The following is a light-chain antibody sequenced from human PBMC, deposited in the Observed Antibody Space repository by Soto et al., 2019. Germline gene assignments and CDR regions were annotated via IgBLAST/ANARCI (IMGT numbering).Light chain of an antibody. J-gene: IGKJ1*01. Sequence: IVLTQSPATLSLSPGARATLSCRAGQSVSNYLAWYQQKPGQAPRLLIYDTFNRATGIPARFSGSGSGTDFTLTISRLEPEDLAVYFCVQRSNWPWTSGQGTKVEIK. CDR1: QSVSNY. CDR2: DTF. V-gene: IGKV3-11*01. CDR3: VQRSNWPWT.